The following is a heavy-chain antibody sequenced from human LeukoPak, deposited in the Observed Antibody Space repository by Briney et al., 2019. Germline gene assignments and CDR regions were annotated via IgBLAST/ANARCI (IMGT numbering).Heavy chain of an antibody. Sequence: GGSLRLSCAASGFTFSSYSMHWVRQAPGKGLEWVSCITSSSTHTYYTDSVKGRFTISRDNAKNSLYLQMNSLRAEDTAVYYCARAFSETVTGTRGGTFDYWGQGTQVTVSS. D-gene: IGHD1-20*01. V-gene: IGHV3-21*01. CDR3: ARAFSETVTGTRGGTFDY. CDR1: GFTFSSYS. CDR2: ITSSSTHT. J-gene: IGHJ4*02.